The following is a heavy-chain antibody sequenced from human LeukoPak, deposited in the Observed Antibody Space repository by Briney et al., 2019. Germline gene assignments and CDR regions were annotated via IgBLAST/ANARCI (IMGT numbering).Heavy chain of an antibody. CDR3: ARERRRDGYNYKDY. J-gene: IGHJ4*02. V-gene: IGHV3-30*03. Sequence: GGSLRLSCSVSGFTFSAYGMHWVRQAPGKGLEWVAVISYDGIYQAYGDSVKGRFTVSRDSSKTTLYLQLNSLRPEDTGLHYCARERRRDGYNYKDYWGQGTQVSVSS. CDR1: GFTFSAYG. D-gene: IGHD5-24*01. CDR2: ISYDGIYQ.